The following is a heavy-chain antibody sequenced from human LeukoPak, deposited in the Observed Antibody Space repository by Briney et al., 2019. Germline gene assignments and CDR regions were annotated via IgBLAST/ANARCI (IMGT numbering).Heavy chain of an antibody. CDR3: TTDGGKRY. D-gene: IGHD4-23*01. Sequence: GGSLRLSCAASGFTFSNAWMSWVRQAPGKGLEWVGCIKSKTDGGTTDYAAPVKGRFTISRDDSKNTLYLQMNSLKTEDTAVYYCTTDGGKRYWGQGTLVTVSS. CDR1: GFTFSNAW. CDR2: IKSKTDGGTT. V-gene: IGHV3-15*01. J-gene: IGHJ4*02.